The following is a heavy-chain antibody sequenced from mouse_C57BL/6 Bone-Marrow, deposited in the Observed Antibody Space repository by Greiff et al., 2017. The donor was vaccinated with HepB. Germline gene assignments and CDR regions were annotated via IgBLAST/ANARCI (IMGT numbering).Heavy chain of an antibody. CDR3: AVYGNYDY. Sequence: QVQLKQSGPELVKPGASVKISCKASGYAFSSSWLNWVKQRPGKGLEWIGRIYPGDGDNNYNGKFKGKATLTADKSSSTAYMQRSSLTSEDSAVYFCAVYGNYDYWGQGTTLTVSS. CDR2: IYPGDGDN. CDR1: GYAFSSSW. V-gene: IGHV1-82*01. J-gene: IGHJ2*01. D-gene: IGHD2-1*01.